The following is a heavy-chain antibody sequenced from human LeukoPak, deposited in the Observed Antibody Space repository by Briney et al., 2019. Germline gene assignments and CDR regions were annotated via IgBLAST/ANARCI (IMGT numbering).Heavy chain of an antibody. D-gene: IGHD1-14*01. CDR3: ASITGARGNA. J-gene: IGHJ5*02. V-gene: IGHV1-69*05. Sequence: SVKVSCEASGGTFSSYAISWVRQAPGQGLEWMGRIIPIFGTANYAQKFQGRVTITTDESTSTAYMELSSLRSEDTAVYYCASITGARGNAWGRGTLVTVSS. CDR2: IIPIFGTA. CDR1: GGTFSSYA.